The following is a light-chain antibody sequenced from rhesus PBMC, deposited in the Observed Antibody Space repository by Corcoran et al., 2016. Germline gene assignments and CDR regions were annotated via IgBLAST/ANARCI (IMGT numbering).Light chain of an antibody. CDR3: QQHYSYPRA. V-gene: IGKV1S16*01. CDR1: QGISNY. J-gene: IGKJ1*01. Sequence: DIQMTQSPSSLSASVGDTVTITWRASQGISNYLAWYQQKPGKAPKPLIYYASGLESGVPSRLSGNGSGTDFTLTISSLLPEDFATYYCQQHYSYPRAFSQETKVEVK. CDR2: YAS.